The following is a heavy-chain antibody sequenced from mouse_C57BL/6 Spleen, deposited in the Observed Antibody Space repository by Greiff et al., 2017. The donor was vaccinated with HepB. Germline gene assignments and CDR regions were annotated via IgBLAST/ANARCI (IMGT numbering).Heavy chain of an antibody. V-gene: IGHV5-16*01. J-gene: IGHJ2*01. Sequence: EVKLMESEGGLVQPGSSMKLSCTASGFTFSDYYMAWVRQVPEKGLEWVANINYDGSSTYYLDSLKSRFIISRDNAKNILYLQMSSLKSEDTATYYCARESSGAGPDYWGQGTTLTVSS. CDR3: ARESSGAGPDY. CDR2: INYDGSST. D-gene: IGHD3-2*02. CDR1: GFTFSDYY.